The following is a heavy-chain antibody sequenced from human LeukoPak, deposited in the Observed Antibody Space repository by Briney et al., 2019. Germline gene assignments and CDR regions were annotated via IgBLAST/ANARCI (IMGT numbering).Heavy chain of an antibody. CDR3: ARLTAVADPDEDFDY. D-gene: IGHD6-19*01. V-gene: IGHV4-38-2*02. Sequence: SETLSLTCTVSDNSISNGYNWGWIRQPPGKGLEWIGSIYHSGSTYYNPSLKSRVTISVDTSKNQFSLKLSSVTAADTAVYYCARLTAVADPDEDFDYWGQGTLVTVSS. CDR2: IYHSGST. CDR1: DNSISNGYN. J-gene: IGHJ4*02.